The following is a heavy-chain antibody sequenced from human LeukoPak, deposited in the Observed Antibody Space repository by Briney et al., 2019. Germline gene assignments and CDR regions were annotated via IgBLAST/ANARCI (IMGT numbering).Heavy chain of an antibody. Sequence: GGSLRLSCAASGFTVSSNYMIWVRQAPGRGLEWVSRVNSDGSTTRYADSVKGRFTISRDNAKNTLYLQMNSLRAEDTAVYYCARSTLGDAFDIWGQGTMVTVSS. V-gene: IGHV3-74*01. D-gene: IGHD1-1*01. CDR1: GFTVSSNY. CDR3: ARSTLGDAFDI. CDR2: VNSDGSTT. J-gene: IGHJ3*02.